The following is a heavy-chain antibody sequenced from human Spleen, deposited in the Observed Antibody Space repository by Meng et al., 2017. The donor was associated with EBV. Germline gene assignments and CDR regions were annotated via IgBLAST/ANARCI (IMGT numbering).Heavy chain of an antibody. V-gene: IGHV1-8*01. D-gene: IGHD3-16*01. CDR3: ARDLGGDFDY. CDR1: GYIFSSYD. J-gene: IGHJ4*02. CDR2: MNPTSGKT. Sequence: QVQLVQSEAEVKMPGASVKVSCKASGYIFSSYDINWVRQATGQGLEWMGWMNPTSGKTGYAQKFQDRVTMTRDSAISTAYMELSSLRSDDTAVYYCARDLGGDFDYWGQGTLVTVSS.